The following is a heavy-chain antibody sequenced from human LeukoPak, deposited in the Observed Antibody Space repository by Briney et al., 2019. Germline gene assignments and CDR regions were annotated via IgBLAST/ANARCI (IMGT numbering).Heavy chain of an antibody. CDR2: IYHSGST. V-gene: IGHV4-4*02. Sequence: SGTLSLTCAVSGGFISSSNWWSWVRQPPGKGLEWIGEIYHSGSTNYNPSLKSRVTISVDKSKNQFSLKLSSMTAADTAVYYCARVLITMVRGVNPHDAFDIWGQGTMVTVSS. J-gene: IGHJ3*02. CDR3: ARVLITMVRGVNPHDAFDI. CDR1: GGFISSSNW. D-gene: IGHD3-10*01.